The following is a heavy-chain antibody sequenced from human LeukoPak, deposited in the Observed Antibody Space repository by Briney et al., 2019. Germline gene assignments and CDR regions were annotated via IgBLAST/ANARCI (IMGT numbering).Heavy chain of an antibody. Sequence: GGSLRLSCAASGFTFSRHSMNWVRQAPGKGLEWVSSISSSSSYIYYADSVKGRFTISRDNARNSLYLQMNSLRAEDTAVYYCARDSRIIVADLDFWGQGTLVTVSS. CDR1: GFTFSRHS. J-gene: IGHJ4*02. CDR3: ARDSRIIVADLDF. CDR2: ISSSSSYI. V-gene: IGHV3-21*01. D-gene: IGHD5-12*01.